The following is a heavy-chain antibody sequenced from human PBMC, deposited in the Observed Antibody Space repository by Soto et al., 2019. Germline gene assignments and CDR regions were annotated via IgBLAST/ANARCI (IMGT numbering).Heavy chain of an antibody. Sequence: VGSLRLSCAASGFTFSSYWMSCVRHSPGKGLEWVANIKQDGSEKYYVDSVKGRFTISRDNAKNSLYLQMNSLRAEDTAVYYCARDLGGFYCSSTSCSVLDVWGQGTTVTVSS. D-gene: IGHD2-2*01. CDR2: IKQDGSEK. J-gene: IGHJ6*02. CDR1: GFTFSSYW. V-gene: IGHV3-7*01. CDR3: ARDLGGFYCSSTSCSVLDV.